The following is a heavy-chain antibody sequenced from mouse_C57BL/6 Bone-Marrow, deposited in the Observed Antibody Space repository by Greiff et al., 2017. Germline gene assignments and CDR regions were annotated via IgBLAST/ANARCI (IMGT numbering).Heavy chain of an antibody. J-gene: IGHJ4*01. D-gene: IGHD3-2*02. CDR1: GYTFTSYW. CDR2: INPSNGGT. Sequence: QVQLQQPGTELVKPGASVKLSCKASGYTFTSYWMHWVKQRPGQGLEWIGNINPSNGGTNYNEKFKSKATLTVDKSSSTAYMQLSSLTSEDSAVYYCARLGQLRLRKGPAMDYWGQGTSVTVSS. V-gene: IGHV1-53*01. CDR3: ARLGQLRLRKGPAMDY.